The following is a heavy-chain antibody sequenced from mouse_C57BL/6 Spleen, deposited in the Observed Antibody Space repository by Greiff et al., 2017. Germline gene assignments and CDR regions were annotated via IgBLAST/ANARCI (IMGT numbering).Heavy chain of an antibody. J-gene: IGHJ3*01. V-gene: IGHV1-26*01. CDR3: ARLGQLRLPFAY. CDR1: GYTFTDYY. CDR2: INPNNGGT. D-gene: IGHD3-2*02. Sequence: EVQLQQSGPELVKPGASVKISCKASGYTFTDYYMNWVKQSHGKSLEWIGDINPNNGGTRYNQKFKGKATLTVDKSSSTAYMELRSLTSEDSAVYYCARLGQLRLPFAYWGQGTLVTVSA.